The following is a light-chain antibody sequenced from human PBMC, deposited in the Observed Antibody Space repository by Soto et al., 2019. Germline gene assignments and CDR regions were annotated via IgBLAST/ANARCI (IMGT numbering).Light chain of an antibody. J-gene: IGKJ4*01. CDR2: EVS. V-gene: IGKV2D-29*01. CDR3: MQDVELPFT. Sequence: MTQSPSSLSASVGDRVTITCQASQDISHYLNWYLQKPGQPPQLLIYEVSNRFSGVPDRFSASGSGTDFTLQISRVEAEDVGVYYCMQDVELPFTFGGGTKVDIK. CDR1: QDISHY.